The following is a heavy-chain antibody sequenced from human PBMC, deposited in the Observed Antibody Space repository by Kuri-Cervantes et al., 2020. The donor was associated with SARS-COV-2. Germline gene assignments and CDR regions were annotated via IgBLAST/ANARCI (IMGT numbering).Heavy chain of an antibody. CDR2: IYYSGST. CDR3: ARGRILRSNYGMDV. CDR1: GGSISSGGYY. V-gene: IGHV4-61*08. J-gene: IGHJ6*02. D-gene: IGHD2-15*01. Sequence: ESLKISCTVSGGSISSGGYYWSWIRQHPGKGLEWIGYIYYSGSTNYNPSLKSRVTISVDTSKNQFSLKLSSVTAADTAVYYCARGRILRSNYGMDVWGQGTTVTDSS.